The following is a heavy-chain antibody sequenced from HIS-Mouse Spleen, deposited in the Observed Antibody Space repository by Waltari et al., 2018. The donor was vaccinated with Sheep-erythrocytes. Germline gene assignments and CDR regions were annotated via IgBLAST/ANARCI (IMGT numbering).Heavy chain of an antibody. V-gene: IGHV3-21*01. J-gene: IGHJ3*02. D-gene: IGHD1-1*01. CDR3: ARDTGTDAFDI. Sequence: EVQLVESGGGLVKPGGYLSLCCAASGLTFSIFSMNGARQDSGKGVELVSYMMSSRSDIYYADAVKGRFTISRDNAKNSLYLQRNSLRAEDTAVYYCARDTGTDAFDIWGQGTMVTVSS. CDR2: MMSSRSDI. CDR1: GLTFSIFS.